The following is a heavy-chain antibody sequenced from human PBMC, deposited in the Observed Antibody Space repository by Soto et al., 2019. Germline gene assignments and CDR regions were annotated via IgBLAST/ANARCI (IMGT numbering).Heavy chain of an antibody. CDR2: IKRQTEGGTT. Sequence: GGSLRLSCVGSGFSFSDAWMSWVRQAPGKGLEWVGRIKRQTEGGTTDYPASVKGRFIISRDDSENTLYLQMNSLKTEDTAMYYCTTYPPAGSRAIDYWGQGTRVTVSS. CDR1: GFSFSDAW. CDR3: TTYPPAGSRAIDY. J-gene: IGHJ4*02. V-gene: IGHV3-15*07.